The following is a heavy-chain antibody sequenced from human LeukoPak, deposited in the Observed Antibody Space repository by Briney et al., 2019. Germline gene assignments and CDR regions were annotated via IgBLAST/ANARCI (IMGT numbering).Heavy chain of an antibody. D-gene: IGHD1-26*01. Sequence: GGSLRLSCAASGFTFSSYWMSWVRQAPGKGLEWVANIKQDGSEKNYVDSVKGRFTISTDNGKNSMYLQMNSLRAEDTAVYYCARWAGGHYDYWGQGTLVTVSS. V-gene: IGHV3-7*01. CDR1: GFTFSSYW. J-gene: IGHJ4*02. CDR2: IKQDGSEK. CDR3: ARWAGGHYDY.